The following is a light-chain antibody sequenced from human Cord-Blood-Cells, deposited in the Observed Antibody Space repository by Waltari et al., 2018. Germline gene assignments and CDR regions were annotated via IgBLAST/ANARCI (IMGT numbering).Light chain of an antibody. CDR1: KLGDKY. Sequence: SYELTQPPSVSVSPGQTASITCSADKLGDKYACWYQQKPGQSPVLVIYQDSKRPSGIPERFSGSNSGNTATLTISGTQAMDEADYYCQAWDSSTYVFGTGTKVTVL. CDR2: QDS. V-gene: IGLV3-1*01. CDR3: QAWDSSTYV. J-gene: IGLJ1*01.